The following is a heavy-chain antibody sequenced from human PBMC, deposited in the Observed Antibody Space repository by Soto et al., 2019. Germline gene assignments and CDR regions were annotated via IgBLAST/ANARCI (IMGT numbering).Heavy chain of an antibody. CDR2: IYDSGST. J-gene: IGHJ5*02. CDR3: AREYYYGSERQYNWFDP. D-gene: IGHD3-10*01. V-gene: IGHV4-30-4*01. Sequence: SETLSLTCTVSGGSISSGDYYWSWIHQPPGKGLEWIGYIYDSGSTYYNPSLKSRVTISVDTSKNQFSLKLSSVTAADTAVYYCAREYYYGSERQYNWFDPWGQGTLVTVSS. CDR1: GGSISSGDYY.